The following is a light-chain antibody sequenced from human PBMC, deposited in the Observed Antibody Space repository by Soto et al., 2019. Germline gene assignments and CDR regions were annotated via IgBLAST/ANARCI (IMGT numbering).Light chain of an antibody. CDR3: QQYNNWLYT. J-gene: IGKJ2*01. CDR1: QSVSSN. V-gene: IGKV3-15*01. Sequence: EIVMTQSPATLSVSPGERATLSCRASQSVSSNLAWYQQKPGQAPRLLIYVASTMATGIPARFSGSGSVTEFTLTISSLQSEDFEVYYCQQYNNWLYTFGQGTKLEIK. CDR2: VAS.